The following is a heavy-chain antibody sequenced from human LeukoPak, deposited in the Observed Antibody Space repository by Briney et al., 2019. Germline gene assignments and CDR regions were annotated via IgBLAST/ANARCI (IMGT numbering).Heavy chain of an antibody. J-gene: IGHJ4*02. D-gene: IGHD2/OR15-2a*01. CDR1: GGSLSSYY. V-gene: IGHV4-59*12. CDR2: IYYSGDT. CDR3: ARLLGGY. Sequence: PSETLSLTCTVSGGSLSSYYWSWIRQSPEKGLEWIGHIYYSGDTNYNPSLKSRVTISVDTSKNQFSLKLNSVTPADTAVYYCARLLGGYWGQGTLVTVSS.